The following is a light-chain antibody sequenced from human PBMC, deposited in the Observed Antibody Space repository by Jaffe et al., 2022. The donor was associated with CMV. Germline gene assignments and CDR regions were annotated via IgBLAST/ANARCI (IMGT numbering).Light chain of an antibody. V-gene: IGLV2-23*02. CDR2: EVR. CDR1: SNDVGSYNL. J-gene: IGLJ1*01. Sequence: QSALTQPASVSGSPGQSITISCTGTSNDVGSYNLVSWYQQHPGKAPKLMIYEVRKRPSGVSIRFSGSKSGNTASLTISGLQAEDESDYYCCSYAGSRTFVFGTGTKVTVL. CDR3: CSYAGSRTFV.